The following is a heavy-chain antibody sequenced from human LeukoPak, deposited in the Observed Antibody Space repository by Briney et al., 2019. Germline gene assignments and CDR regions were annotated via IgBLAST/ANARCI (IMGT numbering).Heavy chain of an antibody. V-gene: IGHV3-11*01. Sequence: GGSLRLSCAASGFTFSDYYMSWIRQAPGKGLEWVSYITSSGGSIYYADSVKGRFTISRDNARNSPYLQMNSLRAEDTAVYYCARDFVGSSYDSWGQGTLVTVSS. CDR3: ARDFVGSSYDS. J-gene: IGHJ4*02. CDR1: GFTFSDYY. D-gene: IGHD6-6*01. CDR2: ITSSGGSI.